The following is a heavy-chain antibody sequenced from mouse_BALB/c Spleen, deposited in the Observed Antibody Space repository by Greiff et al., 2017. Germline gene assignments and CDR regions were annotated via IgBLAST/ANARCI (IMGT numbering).Heavy chain of an antibody. J-gene: IGHJ3*01. CDR3: ANFYDGWFAY. Sequence: EVKLVESGGGLVQPGGSLKLSCAASGFTFSSYGMSWVRQTPDKRLELVATINNNGGSTYYPDSVKGRFTISRDNAKNTLYLQMSSLKSEDTAMYYCANFYDGWFAYWGQGTLVTVSA. V-gene: IGHV5-6-3*01. CDR2: INNNGGST. CDR1: GFTFSSYG. D-gene: IGHD2-12*01.